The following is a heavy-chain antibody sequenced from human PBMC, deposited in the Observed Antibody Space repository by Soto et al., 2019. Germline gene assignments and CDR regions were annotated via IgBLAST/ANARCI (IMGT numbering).Heavy chain of an antibody. CDR1: GGSFSGYY. Sequence: SETLSLTCAVYGGSFSGYYWSWIRQPPGKGLEWIGEINHSGSTNYNPSLKSRVTISVDTSKNQFSLKLSSVTAADTAVYYCARGLRECYYVSSGYRRPVVPGGFDYWGKGTLVPVSS. D-gene: IGHD3-22*01. V-gene: IGHV4-34*01. J-gene: IGHJ4*02. CDR2: INHSGST. CDR3: ARGLRECYYVSSGYRRPVVPGGFDY.